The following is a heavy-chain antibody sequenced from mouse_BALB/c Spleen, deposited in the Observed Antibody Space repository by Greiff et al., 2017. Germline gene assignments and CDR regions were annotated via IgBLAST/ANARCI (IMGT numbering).Heavy chain of an antibody. J-gene: IGHJ4*01. D-gene: IGHD2-2*01. CDR1: GYTFTDYA. CDR2: ISTYYGDA. Sequence: QVQLQQSGAELVRPGVSVKISCKGSGYTFTDYAMHWVKQSHAKSLEWIGVISTYYGDASYNQKFKGKATMTVDKSSSTAYMELARLTSEDTAVYYCAKWLGGDYWGQGTSVTVSS. V-gene: IGHV1-67*01. CDR3: AKWLGGDY.